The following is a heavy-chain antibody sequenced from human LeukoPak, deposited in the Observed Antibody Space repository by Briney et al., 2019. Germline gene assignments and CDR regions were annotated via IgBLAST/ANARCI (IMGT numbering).Heavy chain of an antibody. CDR3: AREGIQLWYKDFDY. V-gene: IGHV3-7*01. CDR1: GFTFSSYW. D-gene: IGHD5-18*01. CDR2: IKQDGSEK. Sequence: PGGSLRLSCAASGFTFSSYWMSWVRQAPGKGLEWVANIKQDGSEKYYVDSVKGRFTISRDNAKNSLYLQMNSLRAEDTAVYYCAREGIQLWYKDFDYWGQGTLVTVSS. J-gene: IGHJ4*02.